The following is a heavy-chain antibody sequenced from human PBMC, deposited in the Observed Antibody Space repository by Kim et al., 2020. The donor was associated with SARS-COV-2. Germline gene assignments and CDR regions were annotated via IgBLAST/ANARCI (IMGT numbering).Heavy chain of an antibody. Sequence: GGSLRLSCAASGLTFTTYSMTWVRQAPGKGLEWVSSISDSGGSTFYADSVKGRFTISRDNSKNTLYLRINSLRAEDTAVYYCAKDPRTSPGWGAFGIWG. V-gene: IGHV3-23*01. D-gene: IGHD3-16*01. CDR1: GLTFTTYS. CDR2: ISDSGGST. CDR3: AKDPRTSPGWGAFGI. J-gene: IGHJ3*02.